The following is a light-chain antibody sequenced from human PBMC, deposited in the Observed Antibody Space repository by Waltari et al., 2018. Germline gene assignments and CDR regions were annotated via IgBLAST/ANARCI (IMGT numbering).Light chain of an antibody. CDR1: SSDIGCYIY. CDR2: DVS. CDR3: SSYTSSGTLVV. Sequence: QSALTQPASVSGSPGQSITISCTGTSSDIGCYIYVSWYQQHPGKAPKVIVYDVSNRPSGVSNRFSGSKSGNTASLTISGLQAEDEAHYYCSSYTSSGTLVVFGGGTRLTVL. J-gene: IGLJ2*01. V-gene: IGLV2-14*03.